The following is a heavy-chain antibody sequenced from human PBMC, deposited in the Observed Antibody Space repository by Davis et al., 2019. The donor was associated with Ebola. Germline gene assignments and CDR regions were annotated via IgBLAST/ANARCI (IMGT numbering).Heavy chain of an antibody. J-gene: IGHJ6*02. Sequence: SETLSLTCAVYGGSFSGYYWSWIRQPPGKGLEWIGEINHSGSTNYNPSLKSRVTISVDTSKNQFSLKLSSVTAADTAVYYCASAPRYYGSGSYRNYGMDVWGQGTTVTVSS. D-gene: IGHD3-10*01. V-gene: IGHV4-34*01. CDR2: INHSGST. CDR3: ASAPRYYGSGSYRNYGMDV. CDR1: GGSFSGYY.